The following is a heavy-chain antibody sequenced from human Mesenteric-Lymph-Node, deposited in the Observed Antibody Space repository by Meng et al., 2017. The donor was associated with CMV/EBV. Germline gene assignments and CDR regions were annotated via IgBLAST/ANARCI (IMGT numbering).Heavy chain of an antibody. CDR3: VRGNTGYGNFDY. D-gene: IGHD5-12*01. V-gene: IGHV3-74*03. Sequence: GESLKISCAASGFTFTNYAMNWVRQAPGKGLVWVSRIYTDESSATYADSVKGRFTISRDNAKDTLYLQMNSLRVEDTAVYYCVRGNTGYGNFDYWGRGALVTVSS. CDR2: IYTDESSA. J-gene: IGHJ4*02. CDR1: GFTFTNYA.